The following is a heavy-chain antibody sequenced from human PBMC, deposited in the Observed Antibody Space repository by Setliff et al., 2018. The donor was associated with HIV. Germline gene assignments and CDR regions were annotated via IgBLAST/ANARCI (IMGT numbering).Heavy chain of an antibody. CDR3: ARTPEWGDMDV. CDR2: IWYDEDNK. V-gene: IGHV3-33*03. CDR1: GFNFSNYG. D-gene: IGHD1-26*01. J-gene: IGHJ6*03. Sequence: PGGSLRLSCAASGFNFSNYGMHWVRQAPGKGLEWVAVIWYDEDNKNYADSVKGRFTISRDTSKNTLYLQMNSLRVEDTAVYYCARTPEWGDMDVWGKGTTVTVSS.